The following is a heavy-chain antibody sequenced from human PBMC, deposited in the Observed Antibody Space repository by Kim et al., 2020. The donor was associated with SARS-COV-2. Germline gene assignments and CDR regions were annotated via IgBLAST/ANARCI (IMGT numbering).Heavy chain of an antibody. CDR2: T. V-gene: IGHV4-59*08. Sequence: TNYNPSLKSRVTISVDTSKNRFSLKLSSVTAADTAVYYCARRVVRYGMDVWGQGTTVTVSS. D-gene: IGHD2-15*01. J-gene: IGHJ6*02. CDR3: ARRVVRYGMDV.